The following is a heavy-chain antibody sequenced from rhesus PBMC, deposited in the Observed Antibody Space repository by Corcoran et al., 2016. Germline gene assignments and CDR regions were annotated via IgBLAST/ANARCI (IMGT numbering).Heavy chain of an antibody. CDR3: ARDWGYFDY. CDR2: IGGSSGRT. J-gene: IGHJ4*01. D-gene: IGHD3-34*01. Sequence: QVQLEESGPGLVKPSETLSLTCAVPGGSISGYYWNWIRPPPGKGLAWIGYIGGSSGRTESNPSLKSRVTISTDTSKNQLSLRLSSVTAADTAVYDCARDWGYFDYWGQGVLVTVSS. CDR1: GGSISGYY. V-gene: IGHV4S5*01.